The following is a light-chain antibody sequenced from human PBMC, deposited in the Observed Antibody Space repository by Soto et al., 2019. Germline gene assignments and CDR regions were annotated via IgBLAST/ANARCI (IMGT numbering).Light chain of an antibody. CDR3: QQYSET. J-gene: IGKJ1*01. CDR1: QSVSSSY. CDR2: GAS. Sequence: ELVLTQSPGTLSLSPGERATLSCRASQSVSSSYLAWYQQKPGQAPRLLIYGASSRATGIPDRFSGSGSGTDFTLTISRMEPEDFAVYYCQQYSETFGQGTKVEIK. V-gene: IGKV3-20*01.